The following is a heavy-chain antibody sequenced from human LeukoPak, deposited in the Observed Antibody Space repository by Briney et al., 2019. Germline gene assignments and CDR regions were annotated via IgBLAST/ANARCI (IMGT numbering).Heavy chain of an antibody. J-gene: IGHJ4*02. CDR1: GFAFSSFA. CDR3: ARDQMISAAGLDY. CDR2: ISYDGSNK. V-gene: IGHV3-30-3*01. Sequence: GGSLRLSCTASGFAFSSFAMHWVRQAPGKGLEWVAVISYDGSNKYFADSVKGRFTISKDNSKNTLYLQMNSLRAEDTAVYYCARDQMISAAGLDYWGQGTLVTVSS. D-gene: IGHD6-13*01.